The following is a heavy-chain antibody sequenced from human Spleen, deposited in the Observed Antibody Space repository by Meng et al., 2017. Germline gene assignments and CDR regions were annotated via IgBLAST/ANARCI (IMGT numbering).Heavy chain of an antibody. J-gene: IGHJ5*02. D-gene: IGHD3-22*01. CDR2: IGHSGFT. V-gene: IGHV4-39*01. Sequence: QLQLQESGPGLEKPSETLSLTCTVSGGSISSNSHYWGWIRQPPGKGLEWIGSIGHSGFTYYTPSVRSRVTVSIDTSKNQFSLKLTSVTAADTAVYFCVRSSAWVRTGFDPWGQGTLVTVSS. CDR1: GGSISSNSHY. CDR3: VRSSAWVRTGFDP.